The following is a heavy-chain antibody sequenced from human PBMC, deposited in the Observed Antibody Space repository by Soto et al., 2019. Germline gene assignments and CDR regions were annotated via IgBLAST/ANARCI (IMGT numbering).Heavy chain of an antibody. CDR1: GYSFTSYW. CDR2: IYPGDSDT. CDR3: ARIEGFGSTSNAMDV. Sequence: PGESLKISCKGSGYSFTSYWIGWVRQMPGKGLEWMGIIYPGDSDTRYSPSFQGQVTISADKSISTAYLQWNSLKASDTAMYYCARIEGFGSTSNAMDVWGQGTTVTVSS. V-gene: IGHV5-51*01. D-gene: IGHD6-13*01. J-gene: IGHJ6*02.